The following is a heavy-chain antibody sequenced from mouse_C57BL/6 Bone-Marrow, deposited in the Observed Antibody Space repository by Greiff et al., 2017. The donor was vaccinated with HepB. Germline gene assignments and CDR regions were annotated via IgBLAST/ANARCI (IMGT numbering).Heavy chain of an antibody. V-gene: IGHV1-18*01. CDR3: VRCPYYYGSPAWFAY. J-gene: IGHJ3*01. CDR1: GYTFTDYN. D-gene: IGHD1-1*01. CDR2: INPNNGGT. Sequence: EVQLQQSGPELVKPGASVKIPCKASGYTFTDYNMDWVKQSHGKSLEWIGDINPNNGGTIYNQKFKGKATLTVDKSSSTAYMELRSLTSEDTAVYYCVRCPYYYGSPAWFAYWGQGTLVTVSA.